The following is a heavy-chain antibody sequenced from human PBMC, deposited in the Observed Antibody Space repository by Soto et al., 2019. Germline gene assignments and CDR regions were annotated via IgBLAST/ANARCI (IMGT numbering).Heavy chain of an antibody. D-gene: IGHD3-10*01. CDR1: GFTFNDFE. J-gene: IGHJ4*02. CDR3: ARGFGRFNY. V-gene: IGHV3-48*03. Sequence: EVQLLESGGGLVQPGGSLRLSCGVSGFTFNDFEMNWVRQAPGKGPEWLAYIDGSGATKKYADSVRGRFTISRDNPNSSLFLQMSSLSAADPAIYYCARGFGRFNYGGEGTLVSVSS. CDR2: IDGSGATK.